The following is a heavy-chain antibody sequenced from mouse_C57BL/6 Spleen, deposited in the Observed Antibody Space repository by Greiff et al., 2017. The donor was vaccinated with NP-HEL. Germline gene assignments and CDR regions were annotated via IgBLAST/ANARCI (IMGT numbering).Heavy chain of an antibody. J-gene: IGHJ2*01. CDR2: IYPGDGDT. CDR1: GYAFSSSW. Sequence: QVQLQQSGPELVKPGASVKLSCKASGYAFSSSWMNWVKQRPGKGLEWIGRIYPGDGDTNYNGKFKGKATLTADKSSSTAYMQLSSLTSEDSAVYFCARRHYGSDYWGQGTTLTVSS. V-gene: IGHV1-82*01. D-gene: IGHD1-1*01. CDR3: ARRHYGSDY.